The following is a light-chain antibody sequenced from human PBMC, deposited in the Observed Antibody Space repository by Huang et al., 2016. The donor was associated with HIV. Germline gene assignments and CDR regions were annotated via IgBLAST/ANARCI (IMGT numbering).Light chain of an antibody. Sequence: DIQMTQPPASLSASVGDRVTITCRATQSISNYVNWYQQKPGKAPTLLIYVASTLQSGVPSRFRGSGSGTDFTLTISSLQPEDFTTYYCQQSYNTPPAFGQGTKVEIK. CDR3: QQSYNTPPA. CDR2: VAS. J-gene: IGKJ1*01. V-gene: IGKV1-39*01. CDR1: QSISNY.